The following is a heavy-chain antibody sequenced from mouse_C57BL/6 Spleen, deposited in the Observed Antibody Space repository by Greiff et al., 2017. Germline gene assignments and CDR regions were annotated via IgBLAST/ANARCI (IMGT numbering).Heavy chain of an antibody. CDR3: ASYYDGYCY. Sequence: QVQLQQPGAELVMPGASVKLSCKASGYTFTSYWMHWVKQRPGQGLEWIGEIDPSDSYTNYNQKFKGKSTLTVDKSSSTAYMQLSSLTSEDSAVYYCASYYDGYCYWGQGTTLTVSS. V-gene: IGHV1-69*01. CDR2: IDPSDSYT. D-gene: IGHD2-3*01. J-gene: IGHJ2*01. CDR1: GYTFTSYW.